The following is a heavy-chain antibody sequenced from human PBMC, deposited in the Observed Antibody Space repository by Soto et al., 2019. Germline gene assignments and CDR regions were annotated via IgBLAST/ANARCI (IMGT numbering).Heavy chain of an antibody. J-gene: IGHJ5*02. CDR1: GFSFSSSA. Sequence: EVQLLESGGGLVQPGGSLRLSCEASGFSFSSSALNWVRQAPGKGLEWVSSISSSGGSTYYGDSVKGRFTISRDNSKNTMYLQMNSLRVEDTAIYYCAKGVYSSGWRNWFDPWGLGTLVTVSS. CDR3: AKGVYSSGWRNWFDP. D-gene: IGHD6-19*01. V-gene: IGHV3-23*01. CDR2: ISSSGGST.